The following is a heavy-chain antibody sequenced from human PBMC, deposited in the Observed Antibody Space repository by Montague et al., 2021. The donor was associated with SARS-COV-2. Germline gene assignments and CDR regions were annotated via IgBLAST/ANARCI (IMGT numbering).Heavy chain of an antibody. CDR3: ARVPPVGYDSSGYYSGGFDY. V-gene: IGHV4-59*01. J-gene: IGHJ4*02. Sequence: SETRSLTCTVSGGSISSYYWSWIRQPPGKGLEWIGYIYYSGSTNYNPSLESRVTISVDTSKNQFSLKLSSVTAADTAVYYCARVPPVGYDSSGYYSGGFDYWGQGTLVTVSS. CDR2: IYYSGST. D-gene: IGHD3-22*01. CDR1: GGSISSYY.